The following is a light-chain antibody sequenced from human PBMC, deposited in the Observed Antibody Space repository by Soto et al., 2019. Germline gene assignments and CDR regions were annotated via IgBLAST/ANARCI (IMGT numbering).Light chain of an antibody. CDR1: QSVSRY. CDR2: DAS. CDR3: QQRSNWPPLT. Sequence: EIVLTQSPATLSLSPGERATLSCRASQSVSRYLAWYQQKPGQAPRLLIYDASNRATGIPARFSGNGSGTDFTLTISSLEPEYFGVYYCQQRSNWPPLTFGGGTKVEI. V-gene: IGKV3-11*01. J-gene: IGKJ4*01.